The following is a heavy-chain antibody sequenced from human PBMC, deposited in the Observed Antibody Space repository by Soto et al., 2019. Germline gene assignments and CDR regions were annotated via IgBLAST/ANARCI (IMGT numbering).Heavy chain of an antibody. D-gene: IGHD6-13*01. CDR1: GGTFSSYA. J-gene: IGHJ6*02. CDR3: ARDLKQLVPSIGYYGMDV. V-gene: IGHV1-69*06. CDR2: IIPIFGTA. Sequence: RASVKVSCKASGGTFSSYAISWVRQAPGQGLEWMGGIIPIFGTANYAQKFQGRVTITADKSTSTAYMELSSLRSEDTAVYYCARDLKQLVPSIGYYGMDVWGQGTTVTVS.